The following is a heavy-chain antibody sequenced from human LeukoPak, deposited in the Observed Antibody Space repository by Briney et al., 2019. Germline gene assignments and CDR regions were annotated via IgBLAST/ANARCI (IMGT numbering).Heavy chain of an antibody. D-gene: IGHD3-22*01. V-gene: IGHV4-4*07. Sequence: PSETLSLTCNVSGGSINNYFWSWIRQPAGKGLERIGRTYISGGTNYNPSLNSRVTISLDTSKNQFSLKPTAVTAAERAVYYCARDISMIDYYYYYMDVWGKGTTVTVSS. J-gene: IGHJ6*03. CDR3: ARDISMIDYYYYYMDV. CDR1: GGSINNYF. CDR2: TYISGGT.